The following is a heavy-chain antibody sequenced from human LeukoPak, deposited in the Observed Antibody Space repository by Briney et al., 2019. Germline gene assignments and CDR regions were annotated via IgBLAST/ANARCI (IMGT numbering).Heavy chain of an antibody. D-gene: IGHD5-12*01. Sequence: ASVKVSCKASGYTFTDYYMHWVRQAPGQGLEWMGWINPNSGGTNSAQRFQGRVTMTRDTSISTVYMELSSLRSDDTAVYYCARSADIVKRDYWGQGTLVTVSS. J-gene: IGHJ4*02. CDR2: INPNSGGT. V-gene: IGHV1-2*02. CDR1: GYTFTDYY. CDR3: ARSADIVKRDY.